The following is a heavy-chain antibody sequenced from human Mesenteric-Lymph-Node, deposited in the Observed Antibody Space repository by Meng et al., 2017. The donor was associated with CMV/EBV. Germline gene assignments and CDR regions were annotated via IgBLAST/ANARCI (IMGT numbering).Heavy chain of an antibody. CDR2: IDLNSGAT. D-gene: IGHD7-27*01. Sequence: ALVKVSCKASGHTFSGYCMHWVRQAPGQGLEWMGWIDLNSGATDYAQKFQGRVTMTRDTSITTVYMELSGLTCDDTAVYYCVRETAPGNWGWFDPWGQGTLVTVSS. CDR1: GHTFSGYC. V-gene: IGHV1-2*02. J-gene: IGHJ5*02. CDR3: VRETAPGNWGWFDP.